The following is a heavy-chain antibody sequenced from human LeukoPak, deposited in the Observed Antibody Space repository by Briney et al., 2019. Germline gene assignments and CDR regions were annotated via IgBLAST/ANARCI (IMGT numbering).Heavy chain of an antibody. Sequence: PGGSLRLSCAASGFTFSSYAVSWVRQAPGKGLEWVSAISGSGGSTYYADSVKGRFTISRDNSENTLYLQMNSLRAEDTAVYYCAKYSRAGVRGVIAHWGQGTLVTVSS. J-gene: IGHJ4*02. CDR2: ISGSGGST. D-gene: IGHD3-10*01. CDR3: AKYSRAGVRGVIAH. CDR1: GFTFSSYA. V-gene: IGHV3-23*01.